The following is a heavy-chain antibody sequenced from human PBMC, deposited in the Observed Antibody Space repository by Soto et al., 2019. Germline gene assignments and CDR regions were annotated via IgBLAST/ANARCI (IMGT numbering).Heavy chain of an antibody. CDR2: IDHSGST. CDR3: ARVEYTYNYRGLDY. V-gene: IGHV4-34*01. J-gene: IGHJ4*02. D-gene: IGHD3-16*01. Sequence: QVQLQQWGTGLLKPSETLSLTCAVYGGSCRGYYWTWIRQTPGKGLEWIGEIDHSGSTNYNPSLKSRVTISVDTSKNQFSLKLASVTAADTAVYYCARVEYTYNYRGLDYWGQGTLVTVSS. CDR1: GGSCRGYY.